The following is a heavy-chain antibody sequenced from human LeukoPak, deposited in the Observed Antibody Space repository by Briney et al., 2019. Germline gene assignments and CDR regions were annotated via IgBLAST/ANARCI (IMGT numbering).Heavy chain of an antibody. CDR2: IKQDGSEK. D-gene: IGHD3-10*01. Sequence: GGSLRLSCAASGFTFSSYGMHWVRQAPGKGLEWVANIKQDGSEKYYVDSVEGRFTISRDNAKNSLYLQMNSLRAEDTAVYYCARDLNYYYGSGVIWGQGTLVTVSS. CDR3: ARDLNYYYGSGVI. CDR1: GFTFSSYG. J-gene: IGHJ4*02. V-gene: IGHV3-7*01.